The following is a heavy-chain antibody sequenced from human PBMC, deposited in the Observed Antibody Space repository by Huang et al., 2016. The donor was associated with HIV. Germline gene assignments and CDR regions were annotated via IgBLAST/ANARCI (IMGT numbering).Heavy chain of an antibody. D-gene: IGHD5-12*01. CDR3: ARDLWLRDLYYYYYMDV. CDR2: ISNDGSNN. CDR1: RFTFSNYA. J-gene: IGHJ6*03. V-gene: IGHV3-30-3*01. Sequence: QVQLVESGGGVVQPGRSLRLSCAASRFTFSNYAMHWVRQAPGKGLGWVADISNDGSNNDNADSVKGRLTISRDNSKNTLYLQMNSLRAEDTAVYYCARDLWLRDLYYYYYMDVWGKGTTVTVSS.